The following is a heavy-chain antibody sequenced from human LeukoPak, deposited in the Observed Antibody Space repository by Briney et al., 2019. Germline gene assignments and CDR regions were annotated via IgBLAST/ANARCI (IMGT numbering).Heavy chain of an antibody. CDR1: GFAFSSYA. J-gene: IGHJ4*02. V-gene: IGHV3-48*01. CDR2: ISSSSRTV. CDR3: ARIYYGSGTYYNTIDY. D-gene: IGHD3-10*01. Sequence: GGSLRLSCATSGFAFSSYAMNWVRQTPGKGLERISYISSSSRTVFYADSVKGRFTVSRDNARNSLYLQMNSLRAEDTAVYYCARIYYGSGTYYNTIDYWGQGTLVTVSP.